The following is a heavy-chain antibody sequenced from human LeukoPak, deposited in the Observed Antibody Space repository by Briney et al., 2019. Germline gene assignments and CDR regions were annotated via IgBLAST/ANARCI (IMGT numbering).Heavy chain of an antibody. V-gene: IGHV4-4*07. D-gene: IGHD3-3*01. CDR2: IYTSGST. Sequence: NPSETLSLTCTVSGGSISSYYWSWIRQPAGKGLEWIGRIYTSGSTNYNPSLKSRVTMSVDTSKNQFSLKLSSVTAADTAVYYCARARTIFGVAIPEDDAFDIWGQGTMVTVSS. CDR3: ARARTIFGVAIPEDDAFDI. CDR1: GGSISSYY. J-gene: IGHJ3*02.